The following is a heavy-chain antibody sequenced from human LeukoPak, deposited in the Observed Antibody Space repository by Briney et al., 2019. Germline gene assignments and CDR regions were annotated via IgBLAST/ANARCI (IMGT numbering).Heavy chain of an antibody. CDR3: AKDRGTGYCSGGSCDAFDI. D-gene: IGHD2-15*01. J-gene: IGHJ3*02. V-gene: IGHV3-23*01. CDR1: GFTFSSYA. CDR2: ISGSGGST. Sequence: PGGSLRLSCAASGFTFSSYAMSWVRQAPGKGLEWVSAISGSGGSTYYADSVKGRFTISRDNSKNTLYLQMNSLRAEDTAVYYCAKDRGTGYCSGGSCDAFDIWGQGTMVTVSS.